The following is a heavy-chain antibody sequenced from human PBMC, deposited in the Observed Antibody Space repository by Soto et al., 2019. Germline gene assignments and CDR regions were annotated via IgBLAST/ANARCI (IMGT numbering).Heavy chain of an antibody. Sequence: EVQLLESGGGLAQPGGSLRLSCAASGFTFNTYAMNWVRQAPGKGLEWVASISGSGGTTYYADSVKGRFTVSRDTSKNTLFLQMNILSAEGTAVYYCAKGFIVVVTAIRPDDNFDVWGQGTIVTVSS. D-gene: IGHD2-21*02. CDR2: ISGSGGTT. CDR1: GFTFNTYA. CDR3: AKGFIVVVTAIRPDDNFDV. J-gene: IGHJ3*01. V-gene: IGHV3-23*01.